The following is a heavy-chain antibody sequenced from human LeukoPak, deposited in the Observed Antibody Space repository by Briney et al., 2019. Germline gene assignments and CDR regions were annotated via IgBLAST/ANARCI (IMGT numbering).Heavy chain of an antibody. J-gene: IGHJ3*02. CDR1: GGTFSSYA. Sequence: SVKVSCKASGGTFSSYAISWVRQAPGQGLEWMGGIIPIFGTANYAQKFQGRVTITADKSTSTAYMVLSSLRSEDTAVYYCARERDDAFDIWGQGTMVTVSS. CDR3: ARERDDAFDI. V-gene: IGHV1-69*06. CDR2: IIPIFGTA.